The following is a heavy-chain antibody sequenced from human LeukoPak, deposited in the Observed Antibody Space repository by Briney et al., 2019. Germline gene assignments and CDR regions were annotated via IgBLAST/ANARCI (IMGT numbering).Heavy chain of an antibody. CDR2: IWYDGSNK. CDR3: ARDQAYYYYGVDV. J-gene: IGHJ6*02. V-gene: IGHV3-33*01. CDR1: GFTFSSYG. Sequence: GRSLRLSCAASGFTFSSYGMHWVRQAPGKGYKWWAVIWYDGSNKYYADSVKGRFTISRDNSKNTLYLQMNSLRAEDTAVYYCARDQAYYYYGVDVWGQGTTVTVSS.